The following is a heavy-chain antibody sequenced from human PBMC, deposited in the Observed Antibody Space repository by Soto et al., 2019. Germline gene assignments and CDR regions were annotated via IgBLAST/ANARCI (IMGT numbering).Heavy chain of an antibody. Sequence: GGSLRLSCAASGFTFSSYAMHWVRQAPGKGLEWVAVISYDGSNKYYADSVKGRFTISRDNSKNTLYLQMNSLRAEDTAVYYCARVRGVPAAISYYYGMDVWGQGTTVTVSS. CDR3: ARVRGVPAAISYYYGMDV. CDR1: GFTFSSYA. V-gene: IGHV3-30-3*01. CDR2: ISYDGSNK. D-gene: IGHD2-2*02. J-gene: IGHJ6*02.